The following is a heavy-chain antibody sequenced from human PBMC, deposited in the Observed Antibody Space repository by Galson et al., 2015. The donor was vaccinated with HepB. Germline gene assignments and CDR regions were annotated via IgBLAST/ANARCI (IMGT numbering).Heavy chain of an antibody. CDR1: GFTFSSYA. CDR3: AHTSGVGATRRTFDI. V-gene: IGHV3-30*04. J-gene: IGHJ3*02. D-gene: IGHD1-26*01. Sequence: SLRLSCAASGFTFSSYAMHWVRQAPGKGLEWVAVISYDGSNKYYADSVKGRFTISRDNSKNTLYLQMNSLRAEDTAVYYRAHTSGVGATRRTFDIWGQGTMVTVSS. CDR2: ISYDGSNK.